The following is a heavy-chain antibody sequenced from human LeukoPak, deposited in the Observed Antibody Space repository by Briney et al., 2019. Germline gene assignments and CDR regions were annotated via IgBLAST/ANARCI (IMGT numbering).Heavy chain of an antibody. D-gene: IGHD1-26*01. CDR3: AKDLVGAKYYYYYGMDV. Sequence: GGSLRLSCAASGFTFSSYGMHWVRQAPGKGLEWVAVISYDGSNKYYADSVKGRFTISRDNSKNTLYLQMNSLRAEDTAVYYCAKDLVGAKYYYYYGMDVWGQGTTVTVS. V-gene: IGHV3-30*18. CDR2: ISYDGSNK. J-gene: IGHJ6*02. CDR1: GFTFSSYG.